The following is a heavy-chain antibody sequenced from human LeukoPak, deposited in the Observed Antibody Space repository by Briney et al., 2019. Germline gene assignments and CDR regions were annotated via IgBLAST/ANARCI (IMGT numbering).Heavy chain of an antibody. Sequence: GGCLRLSCGASRVKPTNYATHWGREAPRRGLEWVAVVSYGGRNEYYADSVKGRFTISRDNSTDTLFLQMSSLRADDTAVYYCARVGVGNYDFDYWGQGTLVTVSS. CDR3: ARVGVGNYDFDY. CDR2: VSYGGRNE. CDR1: RVKPTNYA. V-gene: IGHV3-30*04. D-gene: IGHD3-16*01. J-gene: IGHJ4*02.